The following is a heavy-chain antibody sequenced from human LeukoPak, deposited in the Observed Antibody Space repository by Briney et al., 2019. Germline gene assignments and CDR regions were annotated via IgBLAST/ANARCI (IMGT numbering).Heavy chain of an antibody. CDR1: GGSISTFY. J-gene: IGHJ4*02. D-gene: IGHD3-22*01. Sequence: SETLSLTCTVSGGSISTFYWSWIRQPPGKGLEWFGYISYSGSTNYKPSLKSRVTISVDTSKNQFSLKLSSVTAADTAVYYCARHLSYDSRGYYFDYWGQGTLVTVSS. CDR3: ARHLSYDSRGYYFDY. CDR2: ISYSGST. V-gene: IGHV4-59*08.